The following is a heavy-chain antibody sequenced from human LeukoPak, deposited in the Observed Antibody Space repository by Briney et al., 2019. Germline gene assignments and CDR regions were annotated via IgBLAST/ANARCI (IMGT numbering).Heavy chain of an antibody. D-gene: IGHD2-2*01. V-gene: IGHV3-30*03. Sequence: GGSLRLSCAASGFTFSSYGMHWVRQAPGKGLEWVAVISYDGSNKYYADSVKGRFTISRDNSKNTLYLQMNSLRAEDTAVYYCARDLSTEYQLLSFAFDIWGQGTMVTVSS. CDR1: GFTFSSYG. CDR3: ARDLSTEYQLLSFAFDI. CDR2: ISYDGSNK. J-gene: IGHJ3*02.